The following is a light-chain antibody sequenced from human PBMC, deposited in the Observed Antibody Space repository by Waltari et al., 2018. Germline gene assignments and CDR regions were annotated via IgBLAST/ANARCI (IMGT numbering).Light chain of an antibody. CDR3: SSYTSTTNTKV. CDR1: SSDVGGYNY. Sequence: QSALTQPASVSGSPGQSITIPCPGTSSDVGGYNYVSWYQQHPGKAPKLMIYEVNNRPSGVSNRFSGSKSGNTASLTISGLQAEDEADYYCSSYTSTTNTKVFGGGTKLTVL. CDR2: EVN. J-gene: IGLJ3*02. V-gene: IGLV2-14*01.